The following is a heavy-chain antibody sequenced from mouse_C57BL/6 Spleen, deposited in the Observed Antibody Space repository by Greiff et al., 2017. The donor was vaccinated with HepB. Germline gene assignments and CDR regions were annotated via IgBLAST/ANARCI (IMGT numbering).Heavy chain of an antibody. CDR3: ARPTYDWGWYFDV. CDR1: GYTFTSYW. V-gene: IGHV1-53*01. D-gene: IGHD2-4*01. CDR2: INPSNGGT. J-gene: IGHJ1*03. Sequence: VKLQQPGTELVKPGASVKLSCKASGYTFTSYWMHWVKQRPGQGLEWIGNINPSNGGTNYNEKFKSKATLTVDKSSSTAYMQLSSLTSEDSAVYYCARPTYDWGWYFDVWGTGTTVTVSS.